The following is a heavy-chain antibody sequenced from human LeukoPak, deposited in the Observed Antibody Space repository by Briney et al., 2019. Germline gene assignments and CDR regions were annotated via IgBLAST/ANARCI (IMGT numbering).Heavy chain of an antibody. Sequence: GGSLRLSCAASGFTFSTSAMNWVRQVPGKGLEWVSSIDLDSSHIYYAASVRGRFTISRDNARNSVYLQMNSLRAEDTAVYYCANETLPWGQGTLVTVSS. CDR1: GFTFSTSA. V-gene: IGHV3-21*04. CDR3: ANETLP. CDR2: IDLDSSHI. J-gene: IGHJ5*02.